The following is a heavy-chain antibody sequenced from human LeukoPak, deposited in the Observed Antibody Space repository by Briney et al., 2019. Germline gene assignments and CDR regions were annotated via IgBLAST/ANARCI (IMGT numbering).Heavy chain of an antibody. CDR2: MNPNSGNT. Sequence: ASVKVSCKASRYTFTSYDINWVRQATGQGLEWMGWMNPNSGNTGYAQKFQGRVTMTRNTSISTAYMELSSLRSEDTAVYYCARQTDFWSGYYLWGQGTLVTVSS. CDR3: ARQTDFWSGYYL. CDR1: RYTFTSYD. J-gene: IGHJ4*02. V-gene: IGHV1-8*01. D-gene: IGHD3-3*01.